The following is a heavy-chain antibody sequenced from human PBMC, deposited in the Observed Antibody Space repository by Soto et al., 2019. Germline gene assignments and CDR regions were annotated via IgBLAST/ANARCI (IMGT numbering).Heavy chain of an antibody. V-gene: IGHV1-69*04. CDR2: IIPILGIA. CDR3: ARDRDSYYYDSSGYYPTPFYFDY. D-gene: IGHD3-22*01. J-gene: IGHJ4*02. CDR1: GGTFSSYT. Sequence: SVKVSCTASGGTFSSYTISWVRQAPGQGLEWMGRIIPILGIANYAQKFQGRVTITADKSTSTAYMELSSLRSEDTAVYYCARDRDSYYYDSSGYYPTPFYFDYWGQGTLVTVSS.